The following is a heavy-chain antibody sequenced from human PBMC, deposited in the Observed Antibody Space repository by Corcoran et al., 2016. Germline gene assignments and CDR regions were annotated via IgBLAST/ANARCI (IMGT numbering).Heavy chain of an antibody. CDR1: GGSFSGYY. D-gene: IGHD1-26*01. CDR3: ARDRERRGRFDY. J-gene: IGHJ4*02. V-gene: IGHV4-34*01. CDR2: INHSGST. Sequence: QVQLQQWGAGLLKPSETLSLTCAVYGGSFSGYYWSWIRQPPGKGLEWIGEINHSGSTNYNPSLKSRVTISVDTSKNQFSLKLSSVTAADTAVYYCARDRERRGRFDYWGQGTLVTVSP.